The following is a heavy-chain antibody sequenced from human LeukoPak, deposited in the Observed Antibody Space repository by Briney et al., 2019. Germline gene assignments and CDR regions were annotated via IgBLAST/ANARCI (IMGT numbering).Heavy chain of an antibody. CDR3: ATDGAGFDA. Sequence: PGGSLRLSCAASGFTFSDYYMSWIRQAPGKGREWLSYINIGGTNTHYADSVKGRFTISRDNAKKSLYLEMTNLRAEDTAVYYCATDGAGFDAWGQGVLVTVSS. J-gene: IGHJ5*02. CDR2: INIGGTNT. CDR1: GFTFSDYY. V-gene: IGHV3-11*01.